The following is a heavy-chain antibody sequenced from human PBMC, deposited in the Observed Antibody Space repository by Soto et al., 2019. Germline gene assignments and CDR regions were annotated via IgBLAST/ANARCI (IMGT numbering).Heavy chain of an antibody. V-gene: IGHV1-3*01. CDR1: GYTFTSYA. D-gene: IGHD3-22*01. CDR3: ARVWNYYDSSGYYYHYFDY. CDR2: INAGNGNT. J-gene: IGHJ4*02. Sequence: GASVKVSCKASGYTFTSYAMHWLRQSPGQRLEWMGWINAGNGNTKYSQKFQGRVTITRDTSASTAYVELSSLRSEDTAVYYCARVWNYYDSSGYYYHYFDYWGQGTLVTVSS.